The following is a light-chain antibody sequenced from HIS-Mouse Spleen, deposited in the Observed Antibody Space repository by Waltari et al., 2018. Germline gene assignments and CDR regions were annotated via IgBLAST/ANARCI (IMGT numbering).Light chain of an antibody. Sequence: QSALTQPRSVSGSPGQSVTISCTGTSSDVRGYNHVSWYQQHPGKAPKLMIYDVSKRPSGVPDRFSGSKSGNTASLTISGLQAEDEADYYCCSYAGSYTLVFGGGTKLTVL. CDR3: CSYAGSYTLV. CDR1: SSDVRGYNH. J-gene: IGLJ3*02. CDR2: DVS. V-gene: IGLV2-11*01.